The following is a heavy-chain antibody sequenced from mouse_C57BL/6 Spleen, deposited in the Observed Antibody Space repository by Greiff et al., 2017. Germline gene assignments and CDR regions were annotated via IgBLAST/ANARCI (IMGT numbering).Heavy chain of an antibody. CDR1: WFSLSTSNMG. J-gene: IGHJ2*01. CDR2: IWWNDDK. CDR3: AQMEAGPYYFDE. D-gene: IGHD3-2*02. V-gene: IGHV8-5*01. Sequence: QVTLKESGPGILQPSQTLSLTCSFSWFSLSTSNMGIGWIRQPSGKGLEWLAPIWWNDDKYSNPSLKGRLTISKDTSNNQVFLKITRVDPADTATYYCAQMEAGPYYFDEWGQGTTLTVSS.